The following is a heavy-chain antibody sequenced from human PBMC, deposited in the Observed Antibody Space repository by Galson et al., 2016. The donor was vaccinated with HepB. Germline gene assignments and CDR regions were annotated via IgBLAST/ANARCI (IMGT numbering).Heavy chain of an antibody. D-gene: IGHD5/OR15-5a*01. CDR1: GYSISSSDW. J-gene: IGHJ4*02. CDR3: ARIYCLTGRWFYYFDS. CDR2: VYHSGRA. V-gene: IGHV4-4*02. Sequence: SETLSLTCAVSGYSISSSDWWTWVRQPPGKGLEYIGEVYHSGRANYNPSLKSRVTMSVDKSKNQFSLHLTSVTAADTAVYYCARIYCLTGRWFYYFDSWGPGALVTVSS.